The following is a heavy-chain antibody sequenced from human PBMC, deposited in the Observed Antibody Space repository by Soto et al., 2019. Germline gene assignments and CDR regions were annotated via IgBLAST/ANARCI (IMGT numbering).Heavy chain of an antibody. CDR3: ARVGYCSSTSCYGDYYYGMDV. Sequence: AGSLRLSCAASGFTFSDYYMSWIRQAPGKGLERVSYISSSSSYTNYADSVKGRFTISRDNAKNSLYLQMNSLRAEDTAVYYCARVGYCSSTSCYGDYYYGMDVWGQGTTVTVSS. CDR2: ISSSSSYT. D-gene: IGHD2-2*01. CDR1: GFTFSDYY. J-gene: IGHJ6*02. V-gene: IGHV3-11*06.